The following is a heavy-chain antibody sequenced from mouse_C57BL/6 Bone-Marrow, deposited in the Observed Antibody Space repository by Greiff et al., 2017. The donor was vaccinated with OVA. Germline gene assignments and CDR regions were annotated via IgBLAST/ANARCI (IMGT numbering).Heavy chain of an antibody. CDR1: GFTFSSYA. CDR2: ISSGGDYI. D-gene: IGHD4-1*01. Sequence: EVKLVESGEGLVKPGGSLKLSCAASGFTFSSYAMSWVRQTPEKRLEWVAYISSGGDYIYYADTVKGRFTISRDNARNTLYLQMSSLKSEDTAMYYCTRVRAGPFAYWGQGTLVTVSA. J-gene: IGHJ3*01. CDR3: TRVRAGPFAY. V-gene: IGHV5-9-1*02.